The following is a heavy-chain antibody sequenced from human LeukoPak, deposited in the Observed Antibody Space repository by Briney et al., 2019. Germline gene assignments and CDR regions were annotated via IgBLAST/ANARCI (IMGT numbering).Heavy chain of an antibody. J-gene: IGHJ6*04. V-gene: IGHV1-69*05. CDR1: GGTFSSYA. Sequence: SVKVSCKASGGTFSSYAISWVRQAPGQGLEWMGGIIPIFGTANYAQKFQGRVTITTDESTSTAYMELSSLRSEDTAVYYCARGPSIAAPVDVWGKGTTVTVSS. CDR3: ARGPSIAAPVDV. CDR2: IIPIFGTA. D-gene: IGHD6-6*01.